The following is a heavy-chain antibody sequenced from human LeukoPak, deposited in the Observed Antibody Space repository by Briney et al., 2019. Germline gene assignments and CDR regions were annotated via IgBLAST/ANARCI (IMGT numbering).Heavy chain of an antibody. V-gene: IGHV3-73*01. Sequence: GGSLKLSCAASGFTFSGSAMHWVRQASGKGLEWVGRIRSKANSYATAYAASVKGRFTISRDDSKNTAYLQMNSLKTEDTAVYYCTHRDYSISVNYWGQGTLVTVSS. CDR1: GFTFSGSA. CDR2: IRSKANSYAT. CDR3: THRDYSISVNY. D-gene: IGHD4-11*01. J-gene: IGHJ4*02.